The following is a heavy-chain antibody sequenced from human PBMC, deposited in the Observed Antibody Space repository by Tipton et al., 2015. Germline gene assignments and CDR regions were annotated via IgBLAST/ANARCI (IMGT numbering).Heavy chain of an antibody. J-gene: IGHJ4*02. CDR1: GFTFSRHT. Sequence: SLRLSCAASGFTFSRHTMNWVHQAPGKGLEWVSYISARSDVIYYADSVKGRFTISRDNAKNSLYLQMDSLRDEDTAFYYCARDRTGGNSGYFDSWGQGTLVTVSS. D-gene: IGHD4-23*01. V-gene: IGHV3-48*02. CDR2: ISARSDVI. CDR3: ARDRTGGNSGYFDS.